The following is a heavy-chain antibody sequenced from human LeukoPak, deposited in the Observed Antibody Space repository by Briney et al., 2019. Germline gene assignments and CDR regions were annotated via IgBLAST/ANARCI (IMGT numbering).Heavy chain of an antibody. CDR3: ARKLYYYDTSPAGWFDP. CDR2: INQDGSGE. Sequence: GGSLRLSCAASGFTFSRYWMTWVRQGQGKGLEWVAPINQDGSGEYYVDSVKGRFTISRDNAKNSLYLQISGLRAEDTAVYHCARKLYYYDTSPAGWFDPWGQGTLVTVS. J-gene: IGHJ5*02. V-gene: IGHV3-7*01. CDR1: GFTFSRYW. D-gene: IGHD3-22*01.